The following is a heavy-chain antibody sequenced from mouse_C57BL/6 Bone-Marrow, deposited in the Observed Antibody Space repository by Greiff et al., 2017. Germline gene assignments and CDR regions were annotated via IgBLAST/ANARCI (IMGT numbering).Heavy chain of an antibody. V-gene: IGHV5-2*01. J-gene: IGHJ4*01. CDR3: ARPGDYGNNDYAMDY. CDR1: EYEFPSHD. D-gene: IGHD2-1*01. CDR2: INSDGGST. Sequence: EVHLVESGGGLVQPGESLKLSCESNEYEFPSHDMSWVRKTPEKRLELVAAINSDGGSTYYPDTMEGRFIISRDNTNKTLYMQMSSLKSEDTALYYCARPGDYGNNDYAMDYWGQGTSVTVSS.